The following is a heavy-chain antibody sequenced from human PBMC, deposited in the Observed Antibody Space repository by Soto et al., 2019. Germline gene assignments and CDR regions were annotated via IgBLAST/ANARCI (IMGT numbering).Heavy chain of an antibody. CDR2: ISSSSSNI. V-gene: IGHV3-21*01. Sequence: GGSLRLSCAASGFIFSSYSMNWVRQAPGKGLEWVSSISSSSSNIYYAESVKGRFTISRDNAKNSLYLQMNSLRAEDTAVYYCARDRPPPSGMDVWGQGTTVTVSS. CDR3: ARDRPPPSGMDV. CDR1: GFIFSSYS. J-gene: IGHJ6*02.